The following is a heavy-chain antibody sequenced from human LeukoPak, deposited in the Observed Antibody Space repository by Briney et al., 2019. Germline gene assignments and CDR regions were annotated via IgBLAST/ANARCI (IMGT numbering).Heavy chain of an antibody. CDR3: ARGYCSSTSCYFPYDY. CDR1: GFTFSTYE. V-gene: IGHV3-48*03. Sequence: PGGSLRLSCAASGFTFSTYEMNWVRQAPGKGLEWVSYISSSGSTIYYADSVKGRFTISRDNAKNSLYLQMNSLRAEDTAVYYCARGYCSSTSCYFPYDYWGQGTLVTVSS. D-gene: IGHD2-2*01. J-gene: IGHJ4*02. CDR2: ISSSGSTI.